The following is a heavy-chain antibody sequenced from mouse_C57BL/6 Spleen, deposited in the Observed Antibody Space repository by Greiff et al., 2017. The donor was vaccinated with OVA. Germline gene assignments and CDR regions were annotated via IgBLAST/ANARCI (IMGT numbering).Heavy chain of an antibody. CDR3: VRQGPMGYFDV. CDR1: GFSFNTYA. V-gene: IGHV10-1*01. CDR2: IRSKSNNYAT. J-gene: IGHJ1*03. Sequence: EVKLMESGGGLVQPKGSLKLSCAASGFSFNTYAMNWVRQAPGKGLEWVARIRSKSNNYATYYADSVKDRFTISRDDSESMLYLQMNNLKTEDTAMYYCVRQGPMGYFDVWGTGTTVTVSS.